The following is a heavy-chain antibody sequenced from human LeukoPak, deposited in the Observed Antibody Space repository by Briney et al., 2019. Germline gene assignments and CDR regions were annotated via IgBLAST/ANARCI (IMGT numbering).Heavy chain of an antibody. V-gene: IGHV3-7*01. CDR3: ARGGGKGSFDY. Sequence: GGSLTLSCAASEFTLSTYCMRWVRQAPGKGREWVANIMQDGSDKYNMAYMRGRFTISRDNPKKSLYLQMNSLRDEDTAVYYCARGGGKGSFDYWGEGTLVTVSS. J-gene: IGHJ4*02. CDR2: IMQDGSDK. CDR1: EFTLSTYC.